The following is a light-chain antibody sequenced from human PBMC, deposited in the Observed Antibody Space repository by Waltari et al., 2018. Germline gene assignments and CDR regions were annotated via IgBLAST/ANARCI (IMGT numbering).Light chain of an antibody. CDR2: RVS. J-gene: IGKJ2*01. V-gene: IGKV2-30*01. Sequence: DVVMPQSPFSLSVTLGQPAPISCSSSLSLLYSDGNTNLNWFQQRPGQSPRRLIYRVSNRDSGVPDRFSGSGSGTDFTLKISRVEAEDVGIYYCMQGTHWPFTFGQGTKLEIK. CDR3: MQGTHWPFT. CDR1: LSLLYSDGNTN.